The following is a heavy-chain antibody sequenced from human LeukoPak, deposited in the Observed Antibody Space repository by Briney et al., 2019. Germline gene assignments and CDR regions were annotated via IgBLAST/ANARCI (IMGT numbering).Heavy chain of an antibody. CDR1: AGTFSSYA. D-gene: IGHD6-13*01. V-gene: IGHV1-69*05. CDR2: IIRMFGTA. CDR3: ARDSSSWYDYYYYMDV. Sequence: SVKVSFKASAGTFSSYAISWVRQAPGQGLEWMGGIIRMFGTANYAQKFQGRVTITTDESTSTAYMELSSLRSEDTAVYYCARDSSSWYDYYYYMDVWGKGTTVTVSS. J-gene: IGHJ6*03.